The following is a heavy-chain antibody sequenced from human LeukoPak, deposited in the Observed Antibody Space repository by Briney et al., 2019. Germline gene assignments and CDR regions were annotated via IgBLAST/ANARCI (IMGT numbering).Heavy chain of an antibody. J-gene: IGHJ3*02. Sequence: PGGSLRLSCAASGFTFSDHYMDWVRQAPGKGLEWVGRIRSKARSYTTEYAASVKGRFTISRDDSKNSLFLQMNSLKTEDTAVYYCAGSSIAVTYDSFDIWGQGTMVTVSS. V-gene: IGHV3-72*01. CDR2: IRSKARSYTT. D-gene: IGHD6-19*01. CDR3: AGSSIAVTYDSFDI. CDR1: GFTFSDHY.